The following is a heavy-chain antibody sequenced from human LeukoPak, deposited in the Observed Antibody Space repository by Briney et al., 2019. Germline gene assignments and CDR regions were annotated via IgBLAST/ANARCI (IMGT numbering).Heavy chain of an antibody. J-gene: IGHJ4*02. Sequence: GGSLRLSCAASGFTFSDYYMSWIRQAPGKGLEWVSYISSSSSYTNYADSVKGRFTISRDNTKNSLYLQMNSLRAEDTAVYYCARWGGGVAPAGYWGQGTLVTVSS. V-gene: IGHV3-11*06. CDR1: GFTFSDYY. D-gene: IGHD3-16*01. CDR3: ARWGGGVAPAGY. CDR2: ISSSSSYT.